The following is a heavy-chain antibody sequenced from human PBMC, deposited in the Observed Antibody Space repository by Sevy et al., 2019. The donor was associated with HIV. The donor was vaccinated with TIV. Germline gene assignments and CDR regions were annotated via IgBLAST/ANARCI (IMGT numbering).Heavy chain of an antibody. Sequence: GESLKISCAASGFTFSSYAMHWVRQAPGKGLEWVAVISYDGSNKYYADSVKGRFTISRDNSKNTLYLQMDGLRAEDTDLYYCARDDEPDYYYFDMDVWGQGTTVTVSS. CDR3: ARDDEPDYYYFDMDV. CDR2: ISYDGSNK. CDR1: GFTFSSYA. J-gene: IGHJ6*02. V-gene: IGHV3-30-3*01.